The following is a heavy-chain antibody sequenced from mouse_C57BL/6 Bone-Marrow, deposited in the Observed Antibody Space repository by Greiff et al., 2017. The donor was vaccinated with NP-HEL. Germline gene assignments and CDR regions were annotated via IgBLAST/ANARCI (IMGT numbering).Heavy chain of an antibody. CDR3: ARDQWLLPYFDY. J-gene: IGHJ2*01. D-gene: IGHD2-3*01. Sequence: EVKLMESGGGLVKPGGSLKLSCAASGFTFSSYAMSWVRQTPDKRLEWVATISDGGSYTYYPDNVKGRFTISRDNAKNNLYLQMSHLKSEDTAMYYCARDQWLLPYFDYWGQGTTLTVSS. V-gene: IGHV5-4*01. CDR1: GFTFSSYA. CDR2: ISDGGSYT.